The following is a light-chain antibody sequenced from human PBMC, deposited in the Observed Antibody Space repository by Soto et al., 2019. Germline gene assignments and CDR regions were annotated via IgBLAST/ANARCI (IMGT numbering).Light chain of an antibody. CDR2: AAS. V-gene: IGKV1-27*01. CDR3: QKYDSALPFT. J-gene: IGKJ3*01. Sequence: DIQLTQSPSSLSASVGDRVTITCRASQGISSYLAWYQQKPGKAPKLLIYAASTLQSGVPSRFSSSGSGTDFTLTISSLQPEDVATYYCQKYDSALPFTFGPGTKVDIK. CDR1: QGISSY.